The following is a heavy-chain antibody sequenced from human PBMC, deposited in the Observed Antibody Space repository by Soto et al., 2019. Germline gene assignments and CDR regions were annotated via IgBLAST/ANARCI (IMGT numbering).Heavy chain of an antibody. CDR2: IKQDGSEK. V-gene: IGHV3-7*01. CDR3: ARGAAMAYYYYYGMDV. CDR1: GFTFSSYW. D-gene: IGHD5-18*01. J-gene: IGHJ6*02. Sequence: GGSLRLSCAASGFTFSSYWMSWVRQAPGKGLEWVANIKQDGSEKYYVDSVKGRFTISRDNAKNSLYLQMNSLRAEDTAVYYCARGAAMAYYYYYGMDVWGQGTTVTVS.